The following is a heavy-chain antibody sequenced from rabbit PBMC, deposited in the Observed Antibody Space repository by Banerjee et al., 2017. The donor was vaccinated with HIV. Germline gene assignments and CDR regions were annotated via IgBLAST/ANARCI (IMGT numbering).Heavy chain of an antibody. J-gene: IGHJ6*01. CDR3: ARDTGSSFSSYGMDL. V-gene: IGHV1S40*01. Sequence: QSLEESGGGLVKPGASLTLTCKASGFSFNSGDDMCWVRQAPGKGLEWIACIYAGSSGSTYYASWAKGRFTISKTSSTTVTLQMTSLTAADTATYFCARDTGSSFSSYGMDLWGPGTLVTVS. D-gene: IGHD8-1*01. CDR2: IYAGSSGST. CDR1: GFSFNSGDD.